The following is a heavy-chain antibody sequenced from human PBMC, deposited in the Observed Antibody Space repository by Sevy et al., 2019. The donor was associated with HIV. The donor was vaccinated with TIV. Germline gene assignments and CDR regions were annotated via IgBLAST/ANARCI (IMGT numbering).Heavy chain of an antibody. CDR2: FYYTGIT. V-gene: IGHV4-59*11. J-gene: IGHJ4*02. Sequence: SEILSLICTVSGGPISSHYWNWIRQTPGKGLEWLGSFYYTGITNYNPSLKSQVTMSADTSKNRVSLKLNSVTAADTAVYYCARLPSPYYDSCGDLIREYYFDSWGQGTLVTVSS. D-gene: IGHD3-22*01. CDR1: GGPISSHY. CDR3: ARLPSPYYDSCGDLIREYYFDS.